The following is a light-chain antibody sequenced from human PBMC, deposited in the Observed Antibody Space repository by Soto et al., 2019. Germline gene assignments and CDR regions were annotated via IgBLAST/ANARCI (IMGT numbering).Light chain of an antibody. J-gene: IGLJ1*01. V-gene: IGLV1-40*01. Sequence: QSALTQPPSVSGAPGQRVTISCTGSSSNIGAGYDVHWYQQLPGTAPKLLIYGNSNRPSGDPDRFSGSKSGTSASLAITGLQAEDEADYYCQSYDSSLSGAHVFVTGTKVNVL. CDR3: QSYDSSLSGAHV. CDR2: GNS. CDR1: SSNIGAGYD.